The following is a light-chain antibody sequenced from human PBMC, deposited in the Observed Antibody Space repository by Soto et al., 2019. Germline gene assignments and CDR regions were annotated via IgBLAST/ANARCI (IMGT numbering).Light chain of an antibody. V-gene: IGLV2-14*01. Sequence: QSALTEPASVSGSPGQSITISSTGTSSDVGGFNYVSWYQQHPGKAPKLMIYDVSNRPSGVSNRFSGSNSGNTASLTISGRQAEDEADYYCSSYTRSSTDVFGTGTKVTVL. J-gene: IGLJ1*01. CDR2: DVS. CDR3: SSYTRSSTDV. CDR1: SSDVGGFNY.